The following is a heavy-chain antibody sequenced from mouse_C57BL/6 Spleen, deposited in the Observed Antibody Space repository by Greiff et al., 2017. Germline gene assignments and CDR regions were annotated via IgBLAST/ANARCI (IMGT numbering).Heavy chain of an antibody. CDR1: GYSFTGYY. CDR3: ARRGYYYGSSYNYFDY. CDR2: INPSTGGT. J-gene: IGHJ2*01. V-gene: IGHV1-42*01. D-gene: IGHD1-1*01. Sequence: EVQRVESGPELVKPGASVKISCKASGYSFTGYYMNWVKQSPEKSLEWIGEINPSTGGTTYNQKFKAKATLTVDKSSSTAYMQLKSLTSEDSAVYYCARRGYYYGSSYNYFDYWGQGTTLTVSS.